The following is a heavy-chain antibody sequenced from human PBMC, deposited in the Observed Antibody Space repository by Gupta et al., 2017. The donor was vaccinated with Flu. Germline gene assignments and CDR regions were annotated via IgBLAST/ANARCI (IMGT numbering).Heavy chain of an antibody. CDR3: ARDLGEGNHFDY. V-gene: IGHV1-69*01. J-gene: IGHJ4*02. D-gene: IGHD3-10*01. CDR2: IIPIFGTA. Sequence: TFSSYAISWVRQAPGQGLEWMGGIIPIFGTANYAQKFQGRVTITADESTSTAYMELSSLRSEDTAVYYCARDLGEGNHFDYWGQGTLVTVSS. CDR1: TFSSYA.